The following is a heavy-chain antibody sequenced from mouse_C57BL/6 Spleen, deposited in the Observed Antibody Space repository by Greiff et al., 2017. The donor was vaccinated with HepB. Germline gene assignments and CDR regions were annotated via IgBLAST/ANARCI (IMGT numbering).Heavy chain of an antibody. V-gene: IGHV1-81*01. CDR2: IYPRSGNT. D-gene: IGHD4-1*01. CDR3: ARGMTGPYYFDY. Sequence: VQVVESGAELARPGASVKLSCKASGYTFTSYGISWVKQRTGQGLEWIGEIYPRSGNTYYNEKFKGKATLTADKSSSTAYMELRSLTSEDSAVYFCARGMTGPYYFDYWGQGTTLTVSS. J-gene: IGHJ2*01. CDR1: GYTFTSYG.